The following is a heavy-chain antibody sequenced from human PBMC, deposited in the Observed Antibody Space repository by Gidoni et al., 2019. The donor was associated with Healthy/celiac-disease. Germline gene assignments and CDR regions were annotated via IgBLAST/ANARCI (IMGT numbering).Heavy chain of an antibody. Sequence: QVQLVESGGGVVQPGRSLRLSCAASGFTLRSYGMHWVRQAPGKGLEWVAVISYDGSNKYYADSVKGRFTISRDNSKNTLYLQMNSLRAEDTAVYYCAKDKGIVVVKYYFDYWGQGTLVTVSS. CDR3: AKDKGIVVVKYYFDY. CDR1: GFTLRSYG. D-gene: IGHD3-22*01. CDR2: ISYDGSNK. V-gene: IGHV3-30*18. J-gene: IGHJ4*02.